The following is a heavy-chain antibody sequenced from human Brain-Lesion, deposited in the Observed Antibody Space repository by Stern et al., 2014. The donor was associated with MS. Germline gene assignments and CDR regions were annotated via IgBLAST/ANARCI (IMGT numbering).Heavy chain of an antibody. J-gene: IGHJ4*02. CDR3: ATLSPGAGGNYYRHFDY. CDR2: FNPEDGKT. V-gene: IGHV1-24*01. Sequence: VQLVESGAEVKKPGASVKVSCKGSGYTLTELSMHWVRQAPRQGLEWMGGFNPEDGKTIYAQKFQGRVTMTEDTSTATAYMELSSLRSEDTAVYYCATLSPGAGGNYYRHFDYWGQGTLVTVSS. D-gene: IGHD1-26*01. CDR1: GYTLTELS.